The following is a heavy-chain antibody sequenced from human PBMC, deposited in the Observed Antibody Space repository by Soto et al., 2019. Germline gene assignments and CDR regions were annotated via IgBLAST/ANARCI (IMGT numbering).Heavy chain of an antibody. CDR3: AKDLLRYFAWSPLDY. V-gene: IGHV3-30*18. D-gene: IGHD3-9*01. CDR1: GFTFSSYG. Sequence: QVQLVESGGGVVQPGRSLRLSCAASGFTFSSYGMHWVRQAPGKGLEWVAVISYDGSNKYYADSVKGRFTISRDNSKNTLYLQMNSLRAEDTAVYYCAKDLLRYFAWSPLDYWGQGTLVTVSS. J-gene: IGHJ4*02. CDR2: ISYDGSNK.